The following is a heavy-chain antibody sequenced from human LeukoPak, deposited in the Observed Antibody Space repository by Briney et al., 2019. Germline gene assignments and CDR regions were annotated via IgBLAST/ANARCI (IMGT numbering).Heavy chain of an antibody. Sequence: GRSLRLSCAASGFTFDDYAMHWVRQAPGKGLEWVSGISWYSGSIGYADSVKGRFTLSRDNAKNSLYLQMNSLRAKDTAWYYCAKDDAFDIWGQGTMVTVSS. V-gene: IGHV3-9*01. CDR3: AKDDAFDI. J-gene: IGHJ3*02. CDR2: ISWYSGSI. CDR1: GFTFDDYA.